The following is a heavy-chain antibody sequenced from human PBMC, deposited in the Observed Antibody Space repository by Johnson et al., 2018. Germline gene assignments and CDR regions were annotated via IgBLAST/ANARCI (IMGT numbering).Heavy chain of an antibody. J-gene: IGHJ6*03. V-gene: IGHV3-9*01. CDR2: ITWNGGYR. CDR1: GFSFGEYG. D-gene: IGHD3-10*01. Sequence: EVQLVESGGRLVQPGGSLRLSCVVSGFSFGEYGMHWVRQTPGKGLEWVAGITWNGGYRDYADSVKGRFTISRDNANNSLYLQMDSLRPDDTGLYYCAKDMSFGERGYYQCMDVWGKGTTVTVSS. CDR3: AKDMSFGERGYYQCMDV.